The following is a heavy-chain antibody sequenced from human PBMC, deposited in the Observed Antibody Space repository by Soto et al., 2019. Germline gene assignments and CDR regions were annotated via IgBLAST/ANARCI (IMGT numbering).Heavy chain of an antibody. V-gene: IGHV3-11*06. J-gene: IGHJ3*02. Sequence: GGSLRLSCAASGFTFSDYYMSWIRQAPGKGLEWVSYISPSSSYTNYAVSVKGRFTISRDNAKNSVYLQMNSLRADDTAVYYCARNHIAGSGTSAYEIWGQETMVTVSS. D-gene: IGHD6-13*01. CDR3: ARNHIAGSGTSAYEI. CDR2: ISPSSSYT. CDR1: GFTFSDYY.